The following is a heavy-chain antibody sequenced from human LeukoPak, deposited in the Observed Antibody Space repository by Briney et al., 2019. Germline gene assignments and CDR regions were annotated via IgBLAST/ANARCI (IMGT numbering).Heavy chain of an antibody. Sequence: SGTLSLTCTVSGGSISSYYWSWIRQPPGKGLEWIGYIYYSGSTNYNPSLKSRVTISVDTSKNQFSLKLSSVTAADTAVYYCARREMATIPDAFDIWGQGTMVTVSS. D-gene: IGHD5-24*01. CDR2: IYYSGST. J-gene: IGHJ3*02. CDR3: ARREMATIPDAFDI. V-gene: IGHV4-59*08. CDR1: GGSISSYY.